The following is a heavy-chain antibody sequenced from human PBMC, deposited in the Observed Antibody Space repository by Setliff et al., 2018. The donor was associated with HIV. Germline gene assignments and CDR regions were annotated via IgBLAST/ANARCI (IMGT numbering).Heavy chain of an antibody. J-gene: IGHJ4*02. Sequence: GGSLRLSCAASEFAFSDYYMTWVRQAPGKGLEWVANINRDGSETYYLDPVKGRFTISRDNAKNSLYLQMNSLRVEDTALYYCAYSAVGVRPHYFDSWGQGTMVTVSS. CDR2: INRDGSET. CDR3: AYSAVGVRPHYFDS. CDR1: EFAFSDYY. D-gene: IGHD3-9*01. V-gene: IGHV3-7*03.